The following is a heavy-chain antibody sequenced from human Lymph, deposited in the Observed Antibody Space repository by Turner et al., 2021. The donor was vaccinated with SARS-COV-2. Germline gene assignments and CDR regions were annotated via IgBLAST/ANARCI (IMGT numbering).Heavy chain of an antibody. V-gene: IGHV3-9*01. Sequence: EVQLVESGGGLVQPGRSLCLSGAASGFTFDDYAMHWVRQAPGKGLEWVSGINWSGGSIAYADSVKGRFTISRDNTKNSLYLQMNSLRAEDTAFYYCAKDLAGTYYSSFDYWGQGTLVTVSS. CDR3: AKDLAGTYYSSFDY. J-gene: IGHJ4*02. CDR2: INWSGGSI. D-gene: IGHD1-26*01. CDR1: GFTFDDYA.